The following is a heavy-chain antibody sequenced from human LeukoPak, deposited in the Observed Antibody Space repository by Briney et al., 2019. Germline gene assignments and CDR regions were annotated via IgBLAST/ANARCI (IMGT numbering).Heavy chain of an antibody. D-gene: IGHD3-10*01. Sequence: PSETLSLTCTVSGGSISSGGYYWSWIRQHPGKGLEWNGYIYYSGSTYYNPSLKSRVTISVDTSKNQFSLKLSSGTAADTAVYYCARTIHYYGSGSPRRFFDYWGQGTLVTVSS. CDR2: IYYSGST. CDR3: ARTIHYYGSGSPRRFFDY. J-gene: IGHJ4*02. CDR1: GGSISSGGYY. V-gene: IGHV4-31*03.